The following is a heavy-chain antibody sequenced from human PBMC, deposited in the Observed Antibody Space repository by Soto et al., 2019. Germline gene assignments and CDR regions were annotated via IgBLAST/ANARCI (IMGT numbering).Heavy chain of an antibody. D-gene: IGHD6-13*01. CDR3: ARRGPGNYFDY. V-gene: IGHV3-23*01. Sequence: EVQLLESGGGLVQPGGSLRLSCAASGFTVGRYAIRWVRQAPGKGLEWVSAVSGSGGSTYYADSVKGRFTISRDTSKNTLDLQRTSLRDGDTAVYYCARRGPGNYFDYWGQRTLVAVSS. J-gene: IGHJ4*02. CDR1: GFTVGRYA. CDR2: VSGSGGST.